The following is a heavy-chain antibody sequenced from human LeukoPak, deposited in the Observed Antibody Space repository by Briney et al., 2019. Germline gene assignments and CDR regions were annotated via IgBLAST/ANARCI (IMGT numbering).Heavy chain of an antibody. CDR2: ISSSSTI. D-gene: IGHD6-19*01. CDR1: GFTFSSYS. Sequence: PGGSLRLSCAASGFTFSSYSMNWVRQAPGKGLEWVSYISSSSTIYYADSVRGRFTISRDNAKNSLYLQMTILGAEDTAVYYCARDISGPSNWGQGVLVTVSS. V-gene: IGHV3-48*04. CDR3: ARDISGPSN. J-gene: IGHJ4*02.